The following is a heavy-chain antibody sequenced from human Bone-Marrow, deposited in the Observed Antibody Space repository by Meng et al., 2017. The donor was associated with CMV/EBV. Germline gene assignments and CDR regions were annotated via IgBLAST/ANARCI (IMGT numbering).Heavy chain of an antibody. D-gene: IGHD6-19*01. Sequence: SVKVSCKASGGTFSSYAISWVRQAPGQGLEWMGGIIPIFGTANYAQKFQGRVTITTDESTSTAYIELSSLRSEDTAVYYCARDLMKPGIAVAGVSGFVYWGQGTLVTVSS. CDR1: GGTFSSYA. V-gene: IGHV1-69*05. CDR3: ARDLMKPGIAVAGVSGFVY. CDR2: IIPIFGTA. J-gene: IGHJ4*02.